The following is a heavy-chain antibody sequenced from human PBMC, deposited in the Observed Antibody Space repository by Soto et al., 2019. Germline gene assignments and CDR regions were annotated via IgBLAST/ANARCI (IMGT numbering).Heavy chain of an antibody. CDR2: FLPVFTTA. J-gene: IGHJ3*02. CDR3: ARDGVDVSRTTVRHGALDI. V-gene: IGHV1-69*01. CDR1: GGSFNTYG. D-gene: IGHD4-17*01. Sequence: QVQLVQSGAEVKKPGSSVKVSCKASGGSFNTYGISWVRQAPGQGLEWMGGFLPVFTTAKYAQKFQGRVSITADESTYTAYMELSSLRSEDTAVYFCARDGVDVSRTTVRHGALDIWGQGTLVTVSS.